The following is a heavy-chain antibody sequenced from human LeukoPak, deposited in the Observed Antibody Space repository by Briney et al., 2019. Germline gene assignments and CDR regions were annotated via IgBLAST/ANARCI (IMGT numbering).Heavy chain of an antibody. J-gene: IGHJ4*02. Sequence: GGSLRLSCAASGFTFSSYAMSWVRQAPGKGLEWVSSITSSGGSTYYAGSVKGQFTISRDNSKNTLYLQMNSLRAEDTAVYYCAHLRVHWGQGTLVTVSS. CDR3: AHLRVH. V-gene: IGHV3-23*01. CDR2: ITSSGGST. CDR1: GFTFSSYA.